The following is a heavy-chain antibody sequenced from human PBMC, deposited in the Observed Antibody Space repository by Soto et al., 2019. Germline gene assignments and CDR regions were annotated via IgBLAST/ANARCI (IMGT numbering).Heavy chain of an antibody. Sequence: SETLSLTCAVSGGSISSGGYSWSWIRQPPGKGLECIGYIYHSGSTYYNPSLKSRVTISVDRSKNQLSLKLSSVTAADTAVYYCARGTTTVTTFDYWGQGTLVTVSA. CDR1: GGSISSGGYS. CDR2: IYHSGST. CDR3: ARGTTTVTTFDY. D-gene: IGHD4-17*01. V-gene: IGHV4-30-2*01. J-gene: IGHJ4*02.